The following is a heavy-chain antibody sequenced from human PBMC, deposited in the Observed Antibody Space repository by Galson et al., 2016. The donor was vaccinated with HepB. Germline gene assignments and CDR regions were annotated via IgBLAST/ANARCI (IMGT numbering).Heavy chain of an antibody. V-gene: IGHV3-21*01. CDR3: GRTYYDYVWGSYRQVFDAFDI. CDR1: GFTFSSYS. J-gene: IGHJ3*02. Sequence: SLRLSCAASGFTFSSYSMNWVRQAPGKGLEWVSSISSSSSYIYYADSVKGRFTISRDNAKNSLYLQMNSLRAEDTAVYYCGRTYYDYVWGSYRQVFDAFDIWGQGTMVTVSS. CDR2: ISSSSSYI. D-gene: IGHD3-16*02.